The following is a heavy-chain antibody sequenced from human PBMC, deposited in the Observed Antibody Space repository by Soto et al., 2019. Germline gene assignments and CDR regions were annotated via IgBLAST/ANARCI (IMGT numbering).Heavy chain of an antibody. CDR2: INHSGST. CDR3: ARLRRDSREYSYGLLLYP. V-gene: IGHV4-34*01. D-gene: IGHD5-18*01. CDR1: GGSFSGYY. J-gene: IGHJ5*02. Sequence: PSETLSLTCAVYGGSFSGYYWSWIRQPPGKGLEWIGEINHSGSTNYNPSLKSRVTISVDTSKNQFSLKLSSVTAADTAVYYCARLRRDSREYSYGLLLYPWGQRTLVTVSS.